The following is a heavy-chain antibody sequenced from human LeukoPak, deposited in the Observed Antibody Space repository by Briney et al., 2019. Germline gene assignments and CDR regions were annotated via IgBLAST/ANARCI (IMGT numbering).Heavy chain of an antibody. D-gene: IGHD6-13*01. Sequence: GGSLRLSCAASGFTFSSYAMSWVRQAPGKGLEWVSAISGSGGSTYYADSVKGRFTISRDNSKNTLYLQMNSLRAEDTAVYYCAKDLQYSNSWYFGPGGFDPWGQGTLVTVSS. J-gene: IGHJ5*02. CDR3: AKDLQYSNSWYFGPGGFDP. CDR1: GFTFSSYA. V-gene: IGHV3-23*01. CDR2: ISGSGGST.